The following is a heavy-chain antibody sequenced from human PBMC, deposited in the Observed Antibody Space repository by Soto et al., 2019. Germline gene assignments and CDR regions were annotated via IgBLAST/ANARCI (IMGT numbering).Heavy chain of an antibody. D-gene: IGHD6-13*01. CDR2: IKEDGSGV. V-gene: IGHV3-7*04. CDR1: GLIFSNYW. J-gene: IGHJ4*02. CDR3: ARGGSDSSWYWRD. Sequence: EVQLVESGGGLVHPGGSLRLSCTASGLIFSNYWMTWVRQAPGKGLEWVANIKEDGSGVDYVDSVKGRFTVSRDNGKKSGYLQMNSLSVEDMAVYYCARGGSDSSWYWRDWGQGALVTVSS.